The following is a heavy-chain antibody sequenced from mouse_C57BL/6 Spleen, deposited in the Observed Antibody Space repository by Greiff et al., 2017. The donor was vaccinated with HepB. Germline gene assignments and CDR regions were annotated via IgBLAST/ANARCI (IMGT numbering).Heavy chain of an antibody. D-gene: IGHD1-1*01. CDR1: GFTFSSYA. CDR2: ISDGGSYT. CDR3: SRDRDYGSGYRYFDV. Sequence: VQLKESGGGLVKPGGSLKLSCAASGFTFSSYAMSWVRQTPEKRLEWVATISDGGSYTYYPDNVKGRFTISRDNAKNKLYLQMSHLKSEDTAMYYWSRDRDYGSGYRYFDVWGTGTTGTVSS. V-gene: IGHV5-4*01. J-gene: IGHJ1*03.